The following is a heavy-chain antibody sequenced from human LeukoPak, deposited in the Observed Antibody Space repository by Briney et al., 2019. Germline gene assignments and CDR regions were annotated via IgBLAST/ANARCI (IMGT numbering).Heavy chain of an antibody. CDR2: ISGSGGST. Sequence: GGSLRLSCAASGFTFSSYAMSWVRQAPGKGLEWVSAISGSGGSTYYADSVKGRFTISRDNSKNTLYLQMNSLRAEDTAVYYCAKGYCSSTSCYTPLDHWGQGTLVSVSS. CDR1: GFTFSSYA. CDR3: AKGYCSSTSCYTPLDH. J-gene: IGHJ4*02. D-gene: IGHD2-2*02. V-gene: IGHV3-23*01.